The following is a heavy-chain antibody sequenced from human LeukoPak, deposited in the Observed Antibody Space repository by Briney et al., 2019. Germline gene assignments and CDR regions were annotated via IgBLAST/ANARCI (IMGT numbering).Heavy chain of an antibody. Sequence: PGGSLRLSCAASGFTFSSYAMNWVRQAPGKGLEWVSSIGRSSSDIYYADSVKGRFTISRDNAKNSLYLQMNSLRVEDTAVYFCAREEYHVPRGTGGLWGQGILVTVSS. J-gene: IGHJ4*02. CDR2: IGRSSSDI. CDR1: GFTFSSYA. V-gene: IGHV3-21*06. D-gene: IGHD3-16*01. CDR3: AREEYHVPRGTGGL.